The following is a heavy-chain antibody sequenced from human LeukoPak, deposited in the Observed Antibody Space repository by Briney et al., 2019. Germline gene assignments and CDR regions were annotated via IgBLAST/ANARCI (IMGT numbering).Heavy chain of an antibody. V-gene: IGHV3-23*01. Sequence: PGGSLRLSCAASGFTFSSYAMSWVRQAPGKGLEWVSAISGSGGSTYYADSVKGRFTFSRDNSKNTMYLQMISLRAEDTAVYFCAKSPIAAPRYNFMDVWGKGTTVTVSS. CDR2: ISGSGGST. D-gene: IGHD6-13*01. CDR1: GFTFSSYA. CDR3: AKSPIAAPRYNFMDV. J-gene: IGHJ6*03.